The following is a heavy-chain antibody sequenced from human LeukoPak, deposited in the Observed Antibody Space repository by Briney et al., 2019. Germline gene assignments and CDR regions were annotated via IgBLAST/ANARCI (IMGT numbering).Heavy chain of an antibody. Sequence: GGSLRLSCEASGFTFGTYGMSWVRQAPGKGLEWVSYISSGGSTIYYADSVKGRFTISRDNAKNSLYLQMNSLRAEDTAAYYCARDPYSGSYGADYYYYMDAWGKGTTVTISS. CDR3: ARDPYSGSYGADYYYYMDA. V-gene: IGHV3-48*03. D-gene: IGHD1-26*01. J-gene: IGHJ6*03. CDR2: ISSGGSTI. CDR1: GFTFGTYG.